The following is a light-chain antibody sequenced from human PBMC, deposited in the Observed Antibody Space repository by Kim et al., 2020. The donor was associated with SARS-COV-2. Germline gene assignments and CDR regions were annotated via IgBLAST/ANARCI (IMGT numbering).Light chain of an antibody. J-gene: IGLJ3*02. CDR2: GNN. CDR1: TSDIGSNY. Sequence: GQRVTISCSGSTSDIGSNYVYWYQQLPGTAPKLLIYGNNQRPSGVPDRFSVSKSGTSASLAISGLRPDDEADYYCATWDDSLNGPLFGGGTQLTVL. V-gene: IGLV1-47*01. CDR3: ATWDDSLNGPL.